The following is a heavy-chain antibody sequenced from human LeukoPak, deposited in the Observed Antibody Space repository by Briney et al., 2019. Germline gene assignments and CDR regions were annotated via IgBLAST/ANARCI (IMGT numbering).Heavy chain of an antibody. Sequence: GGSLGLSCAASGFTFSSYGMHWVRQAPGKGLEWVAFIRYDGSNKYYADSVKGRFTISRDNSKNTLYLQMNSLRAEDTAVYYCAKARWFGELSRGFDPWGQGTLVTVSS. V-gene: IGHV3-30*02. CDR3: AKARWFGELSRGFDP. J-gene: IGHJ5*02. CDR1: GFTFSSYG. CDR2: IRYDGSNK. D-gene: IGHD3-10*01.